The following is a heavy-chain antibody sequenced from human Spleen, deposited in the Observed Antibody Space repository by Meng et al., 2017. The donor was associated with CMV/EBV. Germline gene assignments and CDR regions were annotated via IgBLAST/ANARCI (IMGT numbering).Heavy chain of an antibody. J-gene: IGHJ3*02. CDR1: GFTFSSYW. Sequence: GGSLRLSCAASGFTFSSYWMSWVRQAPGKKPEWVANMKEDGSAKDYVDSVKGRVTISRDNAKNSLYLQMNSLRDEDTALYYCARACGGDCYSRAFDIWGQGTMVTVSS. CDR2: MKEDGSAK. V-gene: IGHV3-7*03. D-gene: IGHD2-21*01. CDR3: ARACGGDCYSRAFDI.